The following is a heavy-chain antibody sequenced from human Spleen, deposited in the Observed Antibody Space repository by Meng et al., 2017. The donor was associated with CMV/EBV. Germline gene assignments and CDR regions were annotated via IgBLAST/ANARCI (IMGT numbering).Heavy chain of an antibody. Sequence: CAASGFTFRNYARTWVRQAPGKGLEWVSGISGTGVGTYYADSVKGRFTISRDNSKNTLYLQMNNLRDEDTAIYYCARGKGQQLILAYWGQGTLVTVSS. CDR3: ARGKGQQLILAY. J-gene: IGHJ4*02. D-gene: IGHD6-13*01. CDR1: GFTFRNYA. V-gene: IGHV3-23*01. CDR2: ISGTGVGT.